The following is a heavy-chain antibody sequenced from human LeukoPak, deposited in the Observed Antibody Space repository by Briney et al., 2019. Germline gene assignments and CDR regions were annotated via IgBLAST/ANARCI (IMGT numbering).Heavy chain of an antibody. CDR1: GFTFDDYA. CDR2: ISWNSGSI. D-gene: IGHD3-10*01. CDR3: ARSGFAVRGVISFDY. V-gene: IGHV3-9*01. J-gene: IGHJ4*02. Sequence: PGRSLRLSCAASGFTFDDYAMHWVRQAPGKGLEWVSGISWNSGSIGYADSVKGRFTISRDNAKNSLYLQMNSLRAEDTAVYYCARSGFAVRGVISFDYWGQGTLVTVSS.